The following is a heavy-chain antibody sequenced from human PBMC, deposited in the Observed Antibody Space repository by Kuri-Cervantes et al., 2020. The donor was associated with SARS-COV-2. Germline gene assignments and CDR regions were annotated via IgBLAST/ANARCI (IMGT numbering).Heavy chain of an antibody. V-gene: IGHV3-48*03. CDR1: GFTFSSYE. CDR3: ARDLGTIQGRDY. J-gene: IGHJ4*02. Sequence: GGSLRLSCAASGFTFSSYEMNWVRQTPGKGLEWVSYISSTGDTIYYADSVKGRFTISRDNAKNSLYLQMNSLRAEDTAVYYCARDLGTIQGRDYWGQGTLVTVSS. D-gene: IGHD1-1*01. CDR2: ISSTGDTI.